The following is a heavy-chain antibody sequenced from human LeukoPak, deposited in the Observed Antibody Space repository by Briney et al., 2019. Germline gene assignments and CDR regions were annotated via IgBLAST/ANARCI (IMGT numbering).Heavy chain of an antibody. Sequence: ASVKVSCKASAYTFTGYYMHWLRQAPGQGLEWMGWINPNSGGTNYAQKFQGRVTMTRDTSISTAYMELTRLTSDDTAVYYCARDRTTGWLDPWGQGTLVTVSS. V-gene: IGHV1-2*02. CDR2: INPNSGGT. J-gene: IGHJ5*02. CDR1: AYTFTGYY. D-gene: IGHD2-8*02. CDR3: ARDRTTGWLDP.